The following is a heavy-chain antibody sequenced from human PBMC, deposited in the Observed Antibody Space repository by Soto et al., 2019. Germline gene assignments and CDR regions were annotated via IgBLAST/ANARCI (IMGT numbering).Heavy chain of an antibody. CDR2: IYHGGST. CDR3: ASGPDSYDISGYFEP. D-gene: IGHD3-22*01. J-gene: IGHJ5*02. V-gene: IGHV4-4*01. Sequence: TLSLTCAVSGGSISSANWWTWVRQPPGKGLEWIGEIYHGGSTSYNPSLKSRVTLSLDKFKNHFSLKLSSVTAADTAVYFCASGPDSYDISGYFEPWGQGTLVTVSS. CDR1: GGSISSANW.